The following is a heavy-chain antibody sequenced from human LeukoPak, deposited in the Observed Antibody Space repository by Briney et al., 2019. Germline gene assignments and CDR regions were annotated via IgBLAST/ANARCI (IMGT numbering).Heavy chain of an antibody. CDR1: GGTFSSYA. CDR2: IIPIFGTA. J-gene: IGHJ4*02. V-gene: IGHV1-69*06. CDR3: ARAGGAVAGQAYYFDY. Sequence: SVKVSCKASGGTFSSYAISWVRQAPGQGLEWMGGIIPIFGTANYAQKFQGRVTITADKSTSTAYMELSSPRSEDTAVYYCARAGGAVAGQAYYFDYWGQGTLVTVSS. D-gene: IGHD6-19*01.